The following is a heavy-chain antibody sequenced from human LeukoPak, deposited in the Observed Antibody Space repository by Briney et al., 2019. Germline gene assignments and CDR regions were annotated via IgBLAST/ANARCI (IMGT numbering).Heavy chain of an antibody. D-gene: IGHD5-18*01. J-gene: IGHJ4*02. V-gene: IGHV3-23*01. CDR1: GFTFSSSA. Sequence: GGSLRLSCAASGFTFSSSAMSWVRQVPGKGLEWVSGISASGGSTYYADSVKGRFTISRDNSKNTLYLQMNSLRAEDTAVYYCAKQSWIQLWSPFDYWGQGTLVTVSS. CDR3: AKQSWIQLWSPFDY. CDR2: ISASGGST.